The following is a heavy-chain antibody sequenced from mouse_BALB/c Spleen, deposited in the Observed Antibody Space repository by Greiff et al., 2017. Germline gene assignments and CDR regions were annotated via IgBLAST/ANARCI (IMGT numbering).Heavy chain of an antibody. CDR1: GFTFSSFG. D-gene: IGHD1-2*01. J-gene: IGHJ1*01. V-gene: IGHV5-17*02. Sequence: EVQVVESGGGLVQPGGSRKLSCAASGFTFSSFGMHWVRQTPEKGLEWVAYISSGSSTIYYADTVKGRFTISRDKPKNTLFLQMTSLRSEDTAMYYCARGCLLRPHWYFDVWGAGTTVTVSS. CDR3: ARGCLLRPHWYFDV. CDR2: ISSGSSTI.